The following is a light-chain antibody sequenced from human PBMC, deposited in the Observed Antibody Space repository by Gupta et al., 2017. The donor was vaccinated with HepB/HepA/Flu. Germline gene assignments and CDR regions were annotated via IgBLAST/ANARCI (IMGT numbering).Light chain of an antibody. J-gene: IGLJ2*01. V-gene: IGLV3-9*01. CDR2: RNT. Sequence: SYELTQPLSVSVALGQTAKITCGGNKFGSKDVHWYQQKPGQAPLLVISRNTNRPSGIPERFSGSNSGDTATLTISRAQAGDEADYYCQVWGYSTVIFGGGTKLTVL. CDR3: QVWGYSTVI. CDR1: KFGSKD.